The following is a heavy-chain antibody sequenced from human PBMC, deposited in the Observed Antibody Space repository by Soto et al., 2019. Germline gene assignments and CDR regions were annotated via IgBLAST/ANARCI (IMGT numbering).Heavy chain of an antibody. Sequence: SGGSLRLSCEASGFTFSNAWMNWVRQGPGKGLEWLGRIKSKVDGGTADYGAATKGRFSISRDDLKNMLYLQMNSLKPDDTAVYYCTTLSYLYYDGMDVWGQGTTVTVSS. CDR2: IKSKVDGGTA. V-gene: IGHV3-15*01. J-gene: IGHJ6*02. D-gene: IGHD2-2*01. CDR3: TTLSYLYYDGMDV. CDR1: GFTFSNAW.